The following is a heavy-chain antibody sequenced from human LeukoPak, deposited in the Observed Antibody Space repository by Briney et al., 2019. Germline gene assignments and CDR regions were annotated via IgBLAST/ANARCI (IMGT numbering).Heavy chain of an antibody. CDR2: INPNSGGT. J-gene: IGHJ4*02. CDR3: ARVYGVYSSSWYPDY. D-gene: IGHD6-13*01. Sequence: GASVKVSCKASGYTFTGYYMHWVRQAPGQGLEWMGWINPNSGGTNYAQKFQGRVTMTRDTSISTAYMELSRLRSDDTAVYYCARVYGVYSSSWYPDYWGQGTLVTVS. V-gene: IGHV1-2*02. CDR1: GYTFTGYY.